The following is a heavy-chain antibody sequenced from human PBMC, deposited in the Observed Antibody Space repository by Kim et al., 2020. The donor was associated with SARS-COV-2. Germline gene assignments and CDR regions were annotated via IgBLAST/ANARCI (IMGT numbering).Heavy chain of an antibody. CDR2: IIPIFGTA. V-gene: IGHV1-69*13. J-gene: IGHJ5*02. CDR3: ANSGWYPDNWFDP. D-gene: IGHD6-19*01. CDR1: GGTFSSYA. Sequence: SVKVPCKASGGTFSSYAISWVRQAPGQGLEWMGGIIPIFGTANYAQKFQGRVTITADESTSTAYMELSSLRSEDTAVYYCANSGWYPDNWFDPWGQGTLVTVSS.